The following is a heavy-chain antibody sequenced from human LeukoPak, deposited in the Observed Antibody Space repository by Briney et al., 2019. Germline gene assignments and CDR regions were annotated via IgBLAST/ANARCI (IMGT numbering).Heavy chain of an antibody. CDR1: GFTFSSYA. V-gene: IGHV3-30-3*01. CDR3: ARESQDYGGNSQDAFDI. J-gene: IGHJ3*02. CDR2: ISYDGSNK. Sequence: GRSLRLSCAASGFTFSSYAMHWVRQAPGKGLEWVAVISYDGSNKYYADSVKGRFTISRDNSKNTLYLQMNSLRAEDTAVYYCARESQDYGGNSQDAFDIWGQGTMVTVSS. D-gene: IGHD4-23*01.